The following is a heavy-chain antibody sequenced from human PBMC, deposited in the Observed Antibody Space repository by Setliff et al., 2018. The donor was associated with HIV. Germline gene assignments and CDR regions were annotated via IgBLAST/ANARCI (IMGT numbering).Heavy chain of an antibody. CDR2: IIPKRGGT. CDR3: ARKGDWNYPYDY. CDR1: GYTFTGYY. V-gene: IGHV1-2*06. Sequence: ASVKVSCKASGYTFTGYYVHWVRQAPGQRLEWMGRIIPKRGGTNYAQNFQGRVTMTRDASITTAYMELRGLRSDDTAGYYCARKGDWNYPYDYWGQGRLVTVSS. D-gene: IGHD1-7*01. J-gene: IGHJ4*02.